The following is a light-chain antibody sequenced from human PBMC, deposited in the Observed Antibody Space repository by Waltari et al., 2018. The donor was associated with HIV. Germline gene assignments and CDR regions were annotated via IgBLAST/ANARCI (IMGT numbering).Light chain of an antibody. CDR2: AAS. J-gene: IGKJ3*01. CDR1: QHIGND. Sequence: IQMTQSPASLSASVGDRVTITCRASQHIGNDLAWYQQKPGKAPEVLMYAASNVQVDVPSRFSGRGHGTDFTVTISCLQPEDFATYFCQQYCAYPRTFGQGTRVEIK. CDR3: QQYCAYPRT. V-gene: IGKV1-6*01.